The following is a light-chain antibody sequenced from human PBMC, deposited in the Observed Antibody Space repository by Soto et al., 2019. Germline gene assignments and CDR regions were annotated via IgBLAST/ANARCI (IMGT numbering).Light chain of an antibody. CDR2: GAS. V-gene: IGKV3-20*01. J-gene: IGKJ1*01. CDR3: QQYGSSPQT. CDR1: QSVSSSY. Sequence: EIVLTQSPGTLSLSPGERATLSCRASQSVSSSYLAWYQQKPGQAPRLLIYGASSRATGIPDRFSGSGSGTDFTLTINILEPEDFAVYYCQQYGSSPQTFGQGTKVEIK.